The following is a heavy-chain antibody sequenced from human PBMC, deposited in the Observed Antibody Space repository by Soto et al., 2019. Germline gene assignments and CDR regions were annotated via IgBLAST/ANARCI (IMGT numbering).Heavy chain of an antibody. CDR1: GYTFTSYD. Sequence: GASVEVSCKASGYTFTSYDSKWVRQATGQGLEWMGWMNPNSGNTGYAQKFQGRVTMTRNTSISTAYMELSSLRSEDTAVYYCARGHSSSDDAFDIWGQGTMVTVSS. V-gene: IGHV1-8*01. CDR3: ARGHSSSDDAFDI. D-gene: IGHD6-6*01. J-gene: IGHJ3*02. CDR2: MNPNSGNT.